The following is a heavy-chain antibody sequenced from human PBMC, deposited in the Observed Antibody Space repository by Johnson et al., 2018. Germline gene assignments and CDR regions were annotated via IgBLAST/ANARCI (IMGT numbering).Heavy chain of an antibody. D-gene: IGHD2/OR15-2a*01. J-gene: IGHJ3*01. V-gene: IGHV1-3*01. CDR3: ARAPKSTIENTFEV. Sequence: QVQLVQSGAEVPKPGASVTVSCKASGYSFTSYAIHWVRQAPGHRLEWMGWIHPAIGNTRASQKFQGRVTMTRDTSTSTAYTELSSLTAEDTSLYYCARAPKSTIENTFEVWGQGTMVTVSS. CDR1: GYSFTSYA. CDR2: IHPAIGNT.